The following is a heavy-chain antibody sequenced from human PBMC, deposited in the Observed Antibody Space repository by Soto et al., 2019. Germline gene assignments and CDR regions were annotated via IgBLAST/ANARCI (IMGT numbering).Heavy chain of an antibody. CDR3: ALDGYKNY. Sequence: GESLKISCAASGFTFSSYWMSWVRQAPGKGLEWVANIKQDGSEKYYVDSVKGRFTISRDNAKNSLYLQMNSLRAEDTAVYYCALDGYKNYWGQGTLVTVSS. J-gene: IGHJ4*02. CDR2: IKQDGSEK. CDR1: GFTFSSYW. V-gene: IGHV3-7*05. D-gene: IGHD5-12*01.